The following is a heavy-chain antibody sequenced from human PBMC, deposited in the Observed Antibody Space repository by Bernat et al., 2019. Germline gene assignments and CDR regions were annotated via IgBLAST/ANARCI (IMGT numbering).Heavy chain of an antibody. V-gene: IGHV3-30*18. D-gene: IGHD4-17*01. CDR2: ISYDGSNK. J-gene: IGHJ4*02. Sequence: QVQLVESGGGVVQPGRSLRLSCAASGFTFSSYVMHWVRQAPGKGLEWVAVISYDGSNKYDADSVKGRFTISRDNSKNTLYLQMNSLRAEDTAVYYCAKVGYGDRSNIDYWGQGTLVTVSS. CDR1: GFTFSSYV. CDR3: AKVGYGDRSNIDY.